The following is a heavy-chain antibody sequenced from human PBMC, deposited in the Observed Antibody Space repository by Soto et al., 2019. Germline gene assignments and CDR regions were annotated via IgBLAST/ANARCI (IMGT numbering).Heavy chain of an antibody. CDR2: INHSGST. D-gene: IGHD2-8*02. Sequence: QVQLQQWGAGLLKPSETLSLTCAVYGGSFSGYYWTWIRQPPGTGLEWIGEINHSGSTNYNPSLKSRVPISVDTSKNQFSLTLTSVTAADTAVYYCARDKITGIFDYWGQGTLVTVSS. CDR3: ARDKITGIFDY. CDR1: GGSFSGYY. J-gene: IGHJ4*02. V-gene: IGHV4-34*01.